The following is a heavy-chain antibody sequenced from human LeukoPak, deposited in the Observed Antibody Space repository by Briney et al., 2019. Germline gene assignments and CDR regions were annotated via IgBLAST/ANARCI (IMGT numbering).Heavy chain of an antibody. CDR3: ARRSLLRTVGYYYALDV. D-gene: IGHD1-26*01. CDR2: IYYSGST. J-gene: IGHJ6*02. Sequence: PSETLSLTCTVSGGSISSDYWSWIRQPPGKGLEWIGYIYYSGSTDYNPSPKGRVTISVDTSKKRFSLKLSSVTAADSAVYYCARRSLLRTVGYYYALDVWGQGTTVTVSS. CDR1: GGSISSDY. V-gene: IGHV4-59*12.